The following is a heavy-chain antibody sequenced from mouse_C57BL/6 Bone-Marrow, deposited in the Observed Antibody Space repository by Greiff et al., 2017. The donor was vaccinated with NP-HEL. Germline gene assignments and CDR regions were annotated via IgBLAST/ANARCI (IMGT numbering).Heavy chain of an antibody. Sequence: QVQLKQPGAELVKPGASVKMSCKASGYTFTSYWITWVKQRPGQGLEWIGDIYPGSGSTNYNEKFKSKATLTVDTSSSTAYMQLSSLTSEDSAVYYCASRITTVVVDYWGQGTTLTVSS. J-gene: IGHJ2*01. CDR1: GYTFTSYW. D-gene: IGHD1-1*01. V-gene: IGHV1-55*01. CDR3: ASRITTVVVDY. CDR2: IYPGSGST.